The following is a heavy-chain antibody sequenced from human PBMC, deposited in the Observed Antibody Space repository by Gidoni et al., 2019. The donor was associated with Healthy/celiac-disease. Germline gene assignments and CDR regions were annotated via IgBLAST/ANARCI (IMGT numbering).Heavy chain of an antibody. D-gene: IGHD2-15*01. V-gene: IGHV4-34*01. J-gene: IGHJ1*01. CDR3: ARGRPLGYCSGGSCHIDEYFQH. CDR2: INHSGST. Sequence: QVQLQQWGAGLLKPSETLSLTFAVYGGSFSGYYWSWIRQPPGKGLEWIGEINHSGSTNYNPSLKSRVTISVDTSKNQFSLKLSSVTAADTAVYDCARGRPLGYCSGGSCHIDEYFQHWGQGTLVTVSS. CDR1: GGSFSGYY.